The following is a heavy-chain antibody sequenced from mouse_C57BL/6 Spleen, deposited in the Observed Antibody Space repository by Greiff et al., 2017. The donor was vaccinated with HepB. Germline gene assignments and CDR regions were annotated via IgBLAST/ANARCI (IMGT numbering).Heavy chain of an antibody. V-gene: IGHV1-75*01. CDR1: GYTFTDYY. CDR2: IFPGSGST. D-gene: IGHD1-1*01. J-gene: IGHJ2*01. Sequence: VQLQQSGPELVKPGASVKISCKASGYTFTDYYINWVKQRPGQGLEWIGWIFPGSGSTYYNEKFKGTATLTVDKSSSTAYMLLSSLTSEDSAVYFCAREGDYYGSSYYFDYWGQGTTLTVSS. CDR3: AREGDYYGSSYYFDY.